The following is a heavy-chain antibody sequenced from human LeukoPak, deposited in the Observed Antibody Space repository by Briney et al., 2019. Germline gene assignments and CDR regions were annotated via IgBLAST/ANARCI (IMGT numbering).Heavy chain of an antibody. CDR1: GASIDTTTYY. J-gene: IGHJ6*02. CDR3: ARHVGLDSSSWYFYYYYGMDV. Sequence: SETLSLTCTVSGASIDTTTYYWGWIRQPPGKGLEWIGSVFYRGNTYYNPSLMSRVTVSADTSKNQFSLNLTSVTAADTAVYYCARHVGLDSSSWYFYYYYGMDVWGQGTTVTVSS. D-gene: IGHD6-13*01. V-gene: IGHV4-39*01. CDR2: VFYRGNT.